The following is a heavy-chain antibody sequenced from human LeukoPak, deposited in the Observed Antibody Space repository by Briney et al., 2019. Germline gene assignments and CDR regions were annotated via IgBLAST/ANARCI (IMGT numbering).Heavy chain of an antibody. D-gene: IGHD5-24*01. CDR2: IYHSGST. CDR1: GGSISSSNW. V-gene: IGHV4-4*02. CDR3: ARSRGWLQSHPLGY. J-gene: IGHJ4*02. Sequence: PSGTLSLTCAVSGGSISSSNWWSWVRQPPGKGLEWIGEIYHSGSTNYNPSLKSRVTLSVDTSKNQFSLKLSSVTAADTAVYYCARSRGWLQSHPLGYWGQGTLVTVSS.